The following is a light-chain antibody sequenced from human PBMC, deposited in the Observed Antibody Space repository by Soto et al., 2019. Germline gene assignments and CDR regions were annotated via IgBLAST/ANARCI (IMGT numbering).Light chain of an antibody. CDR1: QGVSSSY. J-gene: IGKJ2*01. V-gene: IGKV3-20*01. CDR2: GAS. Sequence: EIVLTQSPGTLSLSPGERATLSCRASQGVSSSYLAWYQQKPGQAPRLIIFGASSRATGIPDRFRRSGSGTDFTLTISRLEPEDCAVYYCQQYGSSPSYTFGQGTKMEIK. CDR3: QQYGSSPSYT.